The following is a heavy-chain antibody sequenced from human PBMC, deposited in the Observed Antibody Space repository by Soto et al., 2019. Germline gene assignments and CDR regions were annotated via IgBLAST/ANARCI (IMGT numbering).Heavy chain of an antibody. CDR3: ARHDWNGVDY. J-gene: IGHJ4*02. V-gene: IGHV4-39*01. Sequence: QLQLQESGPGLVKPSETLSLTCTVSGGSISSSSYYWGWIRQPPGKGLEWIGSIYYSGSTYYNPSLXGXVXIXXDTSKNQFSLKLSSVTAADTAVYCCARHDWNGVDYWGQGTLVTVSS. D-gene: IGHD1-1*01. CDR2: IYYSGST. CDR1: GGSISSSSYY.